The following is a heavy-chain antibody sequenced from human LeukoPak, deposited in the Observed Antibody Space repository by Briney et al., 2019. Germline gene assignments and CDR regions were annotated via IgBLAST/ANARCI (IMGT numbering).Heavy chain of an antibody. Sequence: GGSLRLSCAASGFTFSSYWMTWFRQAPGKGLEWVANIKQDGSEKHYVDSVKGRFTISRDNAKNSLYLQMNSLRAEDTAVYYCARDATYGVDAFDIWGQGTMVTVSS. CDR3: ARDATYGVDAFDI. D-gene: IGHD4-17*01. J-gene: IGHJ3*02. CDR1: GFTFSSYW. V-gene: IGHV3-7*01. CDR2: IKQDGSEK.